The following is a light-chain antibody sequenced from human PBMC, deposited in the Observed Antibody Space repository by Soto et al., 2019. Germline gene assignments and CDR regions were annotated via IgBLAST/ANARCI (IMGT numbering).Light chain of an antibody. Sequence: DIQMTQSPSSLSASVGDRVTITCRASQSISSYLNWYQQKPGKAPKFLIYVASSLQSGVPSRFSGSGSGTDFTLTISSLQPEDFATYYCQQSYSTFTFDGGTKVEIK. V-gene: IGKV1-39*01. J-gene: IGKJ4*01. CDR1: QSISSY. CDR3: QQSYSTFT. CDR2: VAS.